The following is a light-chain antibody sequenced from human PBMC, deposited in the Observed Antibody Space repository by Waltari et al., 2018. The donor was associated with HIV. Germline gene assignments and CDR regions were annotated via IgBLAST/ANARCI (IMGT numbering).Light chain of an antibody. J-gene: IGLJ2*01. CDR3: QSADNSGPHVV. CDR1: VLSRQY. V-gene: IGLV3-25*03. CDR2: RDT. Sequence: SYALTQPPSVSVSPGQTAGITCSGDVLSRQYTYWYRQKPGQAPVLVIMRDTERPSGIPGRVSGSKSGTTVTLTIGGVQAEDEADYYCQSADNSGPHVVFGGGTTLTVL.